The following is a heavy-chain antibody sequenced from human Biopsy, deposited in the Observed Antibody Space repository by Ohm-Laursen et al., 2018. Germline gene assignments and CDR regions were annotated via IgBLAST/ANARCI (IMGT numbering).Heavy chain of an antibody. CDR3: AADADGYYTEFDY. Sequence: VASVKVSCKVSGGPSSNYAFSWVRQASGQGLEWVGRIVPVLGHLNYAQRFQGRVSITADKSTSYVFMELSRLTSGDTAVYYCAADADGYYTEFDYWGPGTLVTVSS. CDR1: GGPSSNYA. J-gene: IGHJ4*02. D-gene: IGHD3-3*01. CDR2: IVPVLGHL. V-gene: IGHV1-69*04.